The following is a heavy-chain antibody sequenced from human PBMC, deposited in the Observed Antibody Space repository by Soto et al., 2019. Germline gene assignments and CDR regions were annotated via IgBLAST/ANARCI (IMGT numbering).Heavy chain of an antibody. V-gene: IGHV4-39*07. CDR3: ARVPDY. CDR1: DGSIGSSSYY. D-gene: IGHD2-2*01. Sequence: TSVTLSLSCTVADGSIGSSSYYWGWIRQPPGKGLEWIGSIYYSGSTYYNPSLKSRVTISVDTSKNQFSLKLSSVTAADTAVYYCARVPDYWGQGILVTVTS. J-gene: IGHJ4*02. CDR2: IYYSGST.